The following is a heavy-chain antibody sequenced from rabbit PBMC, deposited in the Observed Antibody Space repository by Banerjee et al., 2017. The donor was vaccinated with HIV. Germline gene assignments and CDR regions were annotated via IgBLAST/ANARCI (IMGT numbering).Heavy chain of an antibody. J-gene: IGHJ3*01. V-gene: IGHV1S40*01. Sequence: QSLEESGGDLVQPEGSLTLTCTASGFSFSSYYMSWVRQAPGKGLEWIGCIDAGSGTTHYANWAKGRFTISKTSSTTVTLQMTSLTVADTATYFCARDLAGVIGWNFGLRGQGTLVTVS. D-gene: IGHD4-1*01. CDR2: IDAGSGTT. CDR3: ARDLAGVIGWNFGL. CDR1: GFSFSSYY.